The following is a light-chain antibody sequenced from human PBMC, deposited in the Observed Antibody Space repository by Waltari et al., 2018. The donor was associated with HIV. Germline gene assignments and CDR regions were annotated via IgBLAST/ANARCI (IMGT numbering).Light chain of an antibody. J-gene: IGLJ1*01. Sequence: QSALTQPRSVSGSPGPSVTISCTGPSRDVGGYNYVSWYQQHPGKAPKLMLYDVSKLPSGVPDRFSGSKSGNTASLTISGLQAEDEADYYCCSYAGSYTEVFGTGTKVTVL. V-gene: IGLV2-11*01. CDR3: CSYAGSYTEV. CDR2: DVS. CDR1: SRDVGGYNY.